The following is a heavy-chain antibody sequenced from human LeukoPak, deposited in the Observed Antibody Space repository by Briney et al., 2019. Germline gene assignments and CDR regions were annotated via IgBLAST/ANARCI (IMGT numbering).Heavy chain of an antibody. CDR2: MNPNSGNT. CDR3: ARVWVGWFGELVWFDY. CDR1: GYTFTSYD. V-gene: IGHV1-8*03. D-gene: IGHD3-10*01. J-gene: IGHJ4*02. Sequence: ASVKVSCKASGYTFTSYDINWVRQATGQGLEWMGWMNPNSGNTGYAQKFQGRVTITRNTSISTAYMELSSLRSDDTAVYYCARVWVGWFGELVWFDYWGQGTLVTVSS.